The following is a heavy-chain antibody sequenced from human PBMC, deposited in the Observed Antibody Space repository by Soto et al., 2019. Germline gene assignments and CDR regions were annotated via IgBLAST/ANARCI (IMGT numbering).Heavy chain of an antibody. D-gene: IGHD2-2*01. CDR2: MNPESRNT. V-gene: IGHV1-8*01. CDR1: GYTFTSYD. J-gene: IGHJ4*02. CDR3: ARFVRHQLPTIDF. Sequence: QVQLVQSGAEVKEPGASVRVSCKASGYTFTSYDINWVRQATAQGLERMGSMNPESRNTCYAQKIQGSVTMTRATSISTAYMELTSLRSEDTAVYYCARFVRHQLPTIDFWGQGTLVTVSS.